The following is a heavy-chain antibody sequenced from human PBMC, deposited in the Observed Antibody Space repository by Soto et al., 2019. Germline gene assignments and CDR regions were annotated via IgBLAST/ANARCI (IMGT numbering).Heavy chain of an antibody. J-gene: IGHJ4*02. CDR2: INHSGIT. CDR1: GGSFSGYF. V-gene: IGHV4-34*01. CDR3: VRGPYNYNSRYFDY. D-gene: IGHD1-1*01. Sequence: SETLSLTCTVSGGSFSGYFWTWIRQPPGKGLEWLAEINHSGITNYNPSVESRVSMSVDTSKNQFSLRLYSVTAADTAVYYCVRGPYNYNSRYFDYWGQGTLVTVSS.